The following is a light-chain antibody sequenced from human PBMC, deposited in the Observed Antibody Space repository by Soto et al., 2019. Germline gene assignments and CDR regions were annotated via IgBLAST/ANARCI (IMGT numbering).Light chain of an antibody. Sequence: QLVLTQPPSASGTPGQRVTISCSGSSSNMGSNYVYWYQQLPGTAPKLLIYRNNQRPSGVPDRFSGSKSGTSASLAISGLRSEDEADYYCAAWDDSLSGVVFGGGTKVTVL. CDR3: AAWDDSLSGVV. CDR1: SSNMGSNY. V-gene: IGLV1-47*01. CDR2: RNN. J-gene: IGLJ2*01.